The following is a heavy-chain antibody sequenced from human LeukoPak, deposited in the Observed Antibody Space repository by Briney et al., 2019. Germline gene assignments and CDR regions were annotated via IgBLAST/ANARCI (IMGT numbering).Heavy chain of an antibody. Sequence: SETLSLTCTVSGGSISSSSYYWGWIRQPPGKGLEWIGSIYYSGSTYYNPSLKSRVTISVDTSKNQFSLKLSSVTAADTAVYYCARPSSTSYSGRRYYCYYYMDVWGKGTTVTVSS. D-gene: IGHD6-13*01. CDR2: IYYSGST. V-gene: IGHV4-39*01. CDR1: GGSISSSSYY. J-gene: IGHJ6*03. CDR3: ARPSSTSYSGRRYYCYYYMDV.